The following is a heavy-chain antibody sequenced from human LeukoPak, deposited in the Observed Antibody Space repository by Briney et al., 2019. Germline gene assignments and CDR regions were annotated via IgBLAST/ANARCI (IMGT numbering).Heavy chain of an antibody. CDR3: ARGPYAAAAY. CDR1: GGSFSGDY. Sequence: SETLSLTCAVYGGSFSGDYWNWIRQPPGKGLEWIGEINHCGSTNYNPSLKSRVTILLDTSKNQLSLKLSSVTAADTAMYYCARGPYAAAAYWGQGSLVIVSS. D-gene: IGHD3-16*01. V-gene: IGHV4-34*01. J-gene: IGHJ4*02. CDR2: INHCGST.